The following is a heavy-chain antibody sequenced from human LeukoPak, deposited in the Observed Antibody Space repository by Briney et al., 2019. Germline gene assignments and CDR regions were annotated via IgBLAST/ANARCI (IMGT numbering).Heavy chain of an antibody. D-gene: IGHD5-12*01. V-gene: IGHV3-48*01. CDR1: GFTFSSYS. CDR2: ISSSSSTI. CDR3: ARVAIVATIFSGGYYYMDV. J-gene: IGHJ6*03. Sequence: PGGSLRLSCAASGFTFSSYSMNWVRQAPGKGLEWVSYISSSSSTIYYADSVKGRFTISRDNAKNSLYLQMNSLRAEDTAVYYCARVAIVATIFSGGYYYMDVWGKGTTVTVSS.